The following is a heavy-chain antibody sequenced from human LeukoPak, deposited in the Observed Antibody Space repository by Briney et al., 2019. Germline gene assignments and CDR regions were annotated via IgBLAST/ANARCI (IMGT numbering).Heavy chain of an antibody. Sequence: SETLSLTCAVYGGSFSGYYWSWIRQPPGKGLEWIGEINHSGSTNHNPSLKSRVTISVDTSKNQFSLKLSSVTAADTAVYYCARLRIAAAGTSSDYFDYWGQGTLVTVSS. CDR1: GGSFSGYY. CDR3: ARLRIAAAGTSSDYFDY. CDR2: INHSGST. V-gene: IGHV4-34*01. D-gene: IGHD6-13*01. J-gene: IGHJ4*02.